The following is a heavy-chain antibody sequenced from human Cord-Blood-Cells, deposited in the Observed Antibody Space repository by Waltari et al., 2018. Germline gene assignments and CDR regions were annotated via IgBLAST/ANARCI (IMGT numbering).Heavy chain of an antibody. V-gene: IGHV3-30-3*01. CDR2: ISYDGSNK. CDR3: ARYRDSSSPDAFDI. CDR1: GFTLSRYA. D-gene: IGHD6-13*01. Sequence: QVQLVESGGGGVQPGRSLRLAWAASGFTLSRYAMHWVRQDPGKGLGWVAVISYDGSNKYYADSVKGRFTISRDNSKNTLYLQMNSLRAEDTAVYYCARYRDSSSPDAFDIWGQGTMVTVSS. J-gene: IGHJ3*02.